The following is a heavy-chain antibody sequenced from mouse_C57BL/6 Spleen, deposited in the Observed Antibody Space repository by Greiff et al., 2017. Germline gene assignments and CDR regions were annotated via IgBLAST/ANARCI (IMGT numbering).Heavy chain of an antibody. J-gene: IGHJ1*03. Sequence: VHLVESGPGLVQPSQSLSITCTVSGFSLTSYGVHWVRQPPGKGLEWLGVIWSGGSTDYNAAFISRLSISKDNSKSQVFFKMNSLQADDTAIYYCAKSTVVANFDVWGTGTTVTVSS. CDR1: GFSLTSYG. V-gene: IGHV2-4*01. CDR2: IWSGGST. D-gene: IGHD1-1*01. CDR3: AKSTVVANFDV.